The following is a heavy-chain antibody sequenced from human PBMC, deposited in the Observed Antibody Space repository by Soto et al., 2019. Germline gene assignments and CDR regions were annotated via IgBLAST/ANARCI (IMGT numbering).Heavy chain of an antibody. D-gene: IGHD1-20*01. CDR1: GASISGSYYY. Sequence: WETLSLTCAVSGASISGSYYYWAWLRQSPGKGPEWIGSVFYTGFTSYNPSLESRVSVSVDTSKSQFSLKLSAVTAADTAVYYCATSQKGYNWNYFDHWGQGAMVTVSS. V-gene: IGHV4-39*01. J-gene: IGHJ4*02. CDR3: ATSQKGYNWNYFDH. CDR2: VFYTGFT.